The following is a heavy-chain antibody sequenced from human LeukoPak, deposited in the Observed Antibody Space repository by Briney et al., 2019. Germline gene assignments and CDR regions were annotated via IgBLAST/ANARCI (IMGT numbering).Heavy chain of an antibody. V-gene: IGHV4-59*01. CDR1: GGSISSYY. Sequence: SETQSLTCTVSGGSISSYYWTWIRQPPGKGLEWIGYIYYSGSTNYNPSLKSRVTIPVDTSKNQFSLKLSSVTAADTAVYYCARFCSGGRCPDYWGQGTLVTVSS. D-gene: IGHD2-15*01. CDR2: IYYSGST. J-gene: IGHJ4*02. CDR3: ARFCSGGRCPDY.